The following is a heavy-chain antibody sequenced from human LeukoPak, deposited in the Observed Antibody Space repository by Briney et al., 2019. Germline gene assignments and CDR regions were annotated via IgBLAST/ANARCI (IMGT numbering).Heavy chain of an antibody. CDR2: IYSDGSAT. CDR3: ASEGRQVLDY. Sequence: GGSLRLSCAASGFTFSSYWMHWVRQAPGKGLVWVSRIYSDGSATNYADSVKGRFTISRDNAKNTLYLQMNNLRVEDTAVYYCASEGRQVLDYWGQGTLVTVSS. CDR1: GFTFSSYW. J-gene: IGHJ4*02. V-gene: IGHV3-74*01. D-gene: IGHD6-25*01.